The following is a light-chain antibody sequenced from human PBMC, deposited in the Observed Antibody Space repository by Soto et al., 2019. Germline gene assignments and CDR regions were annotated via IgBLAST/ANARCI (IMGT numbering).Light chain of an antibody. Sequence: EIVLTQSPATLSSSPGERATLSCRASQTVNSRLAWYQHKPGQAPRLLIYGASTRATGIPDRFSGSGSGTEFPLTISSLQSEDLAVYYCQQYSNRRTFGQGTKVDIK. CDR2: GAS. J-gene: IGKJ1*01. CDR1: QTVNSR. CDR3: QQYSNRRT. V-gene: IGKV3-15*01.